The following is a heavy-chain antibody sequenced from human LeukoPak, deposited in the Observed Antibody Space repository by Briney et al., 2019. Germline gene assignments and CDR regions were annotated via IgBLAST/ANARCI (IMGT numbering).Heavy chain of an antibody. CDR3: ARGRPTYPDY. J-gene: IGHJ4*02. D-gene: IGHD2-2*01. CDR1: GGSISSGDYY. Sequence: SETLSLTCTVSGGSISSGDYYWSWIRQPPGKGLEWIGYIYYSGSTYYNPSLESRVTISVDTSKNQFSLKLSSVTAADTAVYYCARGRPTYPDYWGQGTLVTVSS. CDR2: IYYSGST. V-gene: IGHV4-30-4*01.